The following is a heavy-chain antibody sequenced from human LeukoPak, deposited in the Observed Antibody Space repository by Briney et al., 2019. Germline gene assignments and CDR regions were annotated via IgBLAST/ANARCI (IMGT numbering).Heavy chain of an antibody. CDR1: GGFISNYY. J-gene: IGHJ4*02. CDR2: MSTSGKT. CDR3: ARDSRYHDYWSGYLGY. V-gene: IGHV4-4*07. D-gene: IGHD3-3*01. Sequence: PSETLSLTCSVSGGFISNYYWSWIRRPAGKGLEWIGRMSTSGKTNYNPSLKSRVTMSVDTSNNQFFLNLSSVTAAGTAVYYCARDSRYHDYWSGYLGYWGQGTLVTVSS.